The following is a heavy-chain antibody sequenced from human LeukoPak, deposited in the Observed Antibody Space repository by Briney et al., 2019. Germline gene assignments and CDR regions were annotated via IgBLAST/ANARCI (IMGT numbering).Heavy chain of an antibody. D-gene: IGHD6-13*01. CDR1: GYTFNSYA. Sequence: QTGGSLRLSCTASGYTFNSYAMSWVRQAPGKGLEWVANIKQDGSEKYYVDSVKGRFTISRDNAKNSLYLQMNSLRAEDTAVYYCARAYSSSWYGPYYFDYWGQGTLVTVSS. CDR3: ARAYSSSWYGPYYFDY. V-gene: IGHV3-7*01. J-gene: IGHJ4*02. CDR2: IKQDGSEK.